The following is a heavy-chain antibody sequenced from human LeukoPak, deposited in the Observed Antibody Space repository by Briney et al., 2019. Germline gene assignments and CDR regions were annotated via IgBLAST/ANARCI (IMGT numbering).Heavy chain of an antibody. V-gene: IGHV1-18*01. CDR2: ISAYNGNT. CDR3: ARVDEGYSYGYRYYYYYMDV. J-gene: IGHJ6*03. Sequence: GASVKVSCKASGYTFTSYGISWVRQAPGQGLEWMGWISAYNGNTNYAQKLQGRVTMTTDTSTSTAYMELRSLRSDDTAVYYCARVDEGYSYGYRYYYYYMDVWGKGTTVTVSS. D-gene: IGHD5-18*01. CDR1: GYTFTSYG.